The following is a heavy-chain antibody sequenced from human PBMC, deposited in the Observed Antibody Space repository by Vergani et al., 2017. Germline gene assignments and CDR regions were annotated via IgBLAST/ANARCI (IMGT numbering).Heavy chain of an antibody. V-gene: IGHV1-18*01. CDR1: SHTFQTYG. J-gene: IGHJ4*02. D-gene: IGHD3-22*01. Sequence: QVQLVQSGAELKKPGASVSVSCKGSSHTFQTYGISWVRQAPGKGLEWMAWIRPYTGHTIYAQKFQGRVTMTRDTSISTAYMELSRLRSDDTAVYYCARGFYYDRFQRTLGYWGQGTLVTVSS. CDR3: ARGFYYDRFQRTLGY. CDR2: IRPYTGHT.